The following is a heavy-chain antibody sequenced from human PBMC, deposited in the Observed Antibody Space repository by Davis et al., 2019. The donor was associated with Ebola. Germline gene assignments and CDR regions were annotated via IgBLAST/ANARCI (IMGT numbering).Heavy chain of an antibody. V-gene: IGHV1-69*05. CDR3: ARDASGWFFFDY. CDR2: IIPIFGTA. J-gene: IGHJ4*02. CDR1: GGTFSSYA. D-gene: IGHD6-19*01. Sequence: SVKVSCKASGGTFSSYAISWVRQAPGQGLEWMGGIIPIFGTANYAQKFQGRVTITRDTSASTAYMELSSLRSEDTAVYYCARDASGWFFFDYWGQGTLVTVSS.